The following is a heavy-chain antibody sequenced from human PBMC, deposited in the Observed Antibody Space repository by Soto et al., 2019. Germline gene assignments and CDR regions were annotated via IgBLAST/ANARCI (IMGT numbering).Heavy chain of an antibody. J-gene: IGHJ4*02. Sequence: EVQLVQTGAEVKKPGKSLKVSCKCSGYRFISYWIGWVRQMPGKGLEWMGIIYPGDSDTRYSPSFQGQVTISVDKSISTAYLQWSSLKASETAMYYCARLWFAETNDYWGQGTLVTVSS. CDR1: GYRFISYW. V-gene: IGHV5-51*01. CDR3: ARLWFAETNDY. CDR2: IYPGDSDT. D-gene: IGHD3-10*01.